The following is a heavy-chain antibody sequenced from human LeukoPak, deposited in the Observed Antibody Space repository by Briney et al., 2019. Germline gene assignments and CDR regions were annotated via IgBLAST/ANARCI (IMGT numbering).Heavy chain of an antibody. J-gene: IGHJ4*02. V-gene: IGHV3-9*03. CDR1: GFTFSSYA. CDR2: ISWNSGSI. CDR3: AKDIGGDFWSGYLDY. D-gene: IGHD3-3*01. Sequence: GGSLRLSCAASGFTFSSYAMSWVRQAPGEGLEWVSGISWNSGSIGYADSVKGRFTISRDNAKNSLYLQMNSLRAEDMALYYCAKDIGGDFWSGYLDYWGQGTLVTVSS.